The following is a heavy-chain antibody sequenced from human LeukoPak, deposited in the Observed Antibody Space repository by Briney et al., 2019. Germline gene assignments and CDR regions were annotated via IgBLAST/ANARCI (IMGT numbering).Heavy chain of an antibody. J-gene: IGHJ4*02. CDR3: AKGVPADH. D-gene: IGHD2-2*01. V-gene: IGHV3-30*18. CDR2: ISYDGSNK. CDR1: GFTFSSYS. Sequence: PGGSLRLSCAASGFTFSSYSMNWVRQAPGKGLEWVAVISYDGSNKYYADSVKGRFTISRDNSKNTLYLQMNSLRAEDTAVYYCAKGVPADHWGQGTLVTVSS.